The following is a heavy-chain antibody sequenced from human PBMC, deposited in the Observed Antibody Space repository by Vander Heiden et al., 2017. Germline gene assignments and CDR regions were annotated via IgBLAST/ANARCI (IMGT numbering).Heavy chain of an antibody. CDR3: ARDRTFYGAGDDGFDV. Sequence: QVRSVESGGGVVEPGRPLRPSCAASGFPFSGHNTHWVRQAPGKGLEWVAVVWFDGGDKYYGDSVKGRFTISRDNSKNTVFLQIKSLRGEDTGVYYCARDRTFYGAGDDGFDVWGQGTMVSVSS. J-gene: IGHJ3*01. D-gene: IGHD3-16*01. V-gene: IGHV3-33*01. CDR1: GFPFSGHN. CDR2: VWFDGGDK.